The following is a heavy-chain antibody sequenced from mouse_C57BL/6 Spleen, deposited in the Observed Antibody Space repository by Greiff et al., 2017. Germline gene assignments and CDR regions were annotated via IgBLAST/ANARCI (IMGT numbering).Heavy chain of an antibody. CDR3: ERDNYSNYFDY. CDR1: GFTFSSYA. Sequence: EVKLVESGGGLVKPGGSLKLSCAASGFTFSSYAMSWVRQTPEKRLEWVATISDGGSYTYYPDNVKGRFTISRDNAKNNLYLQMSHLTSEDTAMYYCERDNYSNYFDYWGHGTTLTVSS. V-gene: IGHV5-4*01. J-gene: IGHJ2*01. D-gene: IGHD2-5*01. CDR2: ISDGGSYT.